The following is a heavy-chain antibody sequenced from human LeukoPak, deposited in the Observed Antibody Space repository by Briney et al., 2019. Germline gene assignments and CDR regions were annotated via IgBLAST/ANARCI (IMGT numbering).Heavy chain of an antibody. Sequence: GRSLRLSCAASGFTFDGYTMHWVRQAPGKGLEWASGISGSSGSTYYADSVKGRFTISRDNSKNTLYLQMNSLRAEDTAVYYCAKDGMAAYYYDSSGPGGVFDIWGQGTMVTVSS. D-gene: IGHD3-22*01. J-gene: IGHJ3*02. V-gene: IGHV3-23*01. CDR3: AKDGMAAYYYDSSGPGGVFDI. CDR1: GFTFDGYT. CDR2: ISGSSGST.